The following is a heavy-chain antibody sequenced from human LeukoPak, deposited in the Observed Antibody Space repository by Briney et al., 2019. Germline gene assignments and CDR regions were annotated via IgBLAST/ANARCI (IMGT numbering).Heavy chain of an antibody. D-gene: IGHD1-26*01. Sequence: PSETLSLTCVVSGGSISSSNWWNWVRQPPGKGLEWIGEIYHRGNTNYNPSLKSRVTISIDTSKNQFSLNLNSVTAADTALYSCARHYLGGNYPDYFNHWGQGTLVTVSS. CDR1: GGSISSSNW. V-gene: IGHV4/OR15-8*02. CDR3: ARHYLGGNYPDYFNH. J-gene: IGHJ4*02. CDR2: IYHRGNT.